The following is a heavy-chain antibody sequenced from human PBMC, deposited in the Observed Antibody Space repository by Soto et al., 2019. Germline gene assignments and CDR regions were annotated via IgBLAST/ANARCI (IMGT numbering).Heavy chain of an antibody. CDR1: GFTFSSYG. CDR3: AEALNDVFGVVNPDY. D-gene: IGHD3-3*01. V-gene: IGHV3-30*18. J-gene: IGHJ4*02. Sequence: GGSLRLSCAASGFTFSSYGMHWVRQAPGKGLEWVAVISYDGSNKYYADSVKGRFTISRDNSKNTLYLQMNSLRAEDTAVYYCAEALNDVFGVVNPDYWGQGTLVTVSS. CDR2: ISYDGSNK.